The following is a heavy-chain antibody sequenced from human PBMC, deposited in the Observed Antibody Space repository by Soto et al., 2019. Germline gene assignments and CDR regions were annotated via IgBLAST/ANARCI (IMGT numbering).Heavy chain of an antibody. V-gene: IGHV3-23*01. J-gene: IGHJ3*01. Sequence: EVQLLESGGGLVQPGGSLRLSCAASGFTFSSYAMNWVRQAPGKGLEWVSAISNSGGSTYYADSVKGRFTISRDNTKNTLDLQMNSLRAEDKAVYYGAKAASSSGASDFWGRETLVTVSS. CDR2: ISNSGGST. D-gene: IGHD6-6*01. CDR3: AKAASSSGASDF. CDR1: GFTFSSYA.